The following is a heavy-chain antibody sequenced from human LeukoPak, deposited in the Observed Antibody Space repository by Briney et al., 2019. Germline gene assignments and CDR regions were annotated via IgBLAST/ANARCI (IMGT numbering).Heavy chain of an antibody. V-gene: IGHV3-48*03. CDR3: ARGSLTYYYGSGSYLPEF. CDR2: ISSGGSAI. D-gene: IGHD3-10*01. CDR1: GFTFSSSE. Sequence: GGSLRLSCAASGFTFSSSEMNWVRQAPGKGLDWVSFISSGGSAIYYADSVKGRFTISRDNAKNSLYLQMNSLRAEDTAVYYCARGSLTYYYGSGSYLPEFWGQGTLVTASS. J-gene: IGHJ4*02.